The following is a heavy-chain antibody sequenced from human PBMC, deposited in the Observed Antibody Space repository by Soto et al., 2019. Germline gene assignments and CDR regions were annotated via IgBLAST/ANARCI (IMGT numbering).Heavy chain of an antibody. CDR1: GFSFSISP. CDR2: ISYDGTNK. Sequence: GGSLRLSCAASGFSFSISPMHWVRQAPGKGPEWVALISYDGTNKFYAASVKGRFTISRDNSKSTLYLQVDSLRPEDAAVYYCARDPKTSGGQNWAFNYFDSWGQGTLVTVSS. V-gene: IGHV3-30-3*01. CDR3: ARDPKTSGGQNWAFNYFDS. D-gene: IGHD7-27*01. J-gene: IGHJ4*02.